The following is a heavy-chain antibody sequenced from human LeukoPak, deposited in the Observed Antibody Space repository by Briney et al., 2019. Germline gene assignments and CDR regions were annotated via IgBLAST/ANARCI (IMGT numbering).Heavy chain of an antibody. Sequence: GGSLRLSCAASGFSFSTYNMNWVRQAPGKGLEWVSFITTSSTTIYYADSVKGRFTTSRDNAMNSLYLQMNSLRAEDTAVYYCARDPSESGYSSSWYPWFDPWGQGTLVTVSS. V-gene: IGHV3-48*04. J-gene: IGHJ5*02. CDR1: GFSFSTYN. CDR3: ARDPSESGYSSSWYPWFDP. CDR2: ITTSSTTI. D-gene: IGHD6-13*01.